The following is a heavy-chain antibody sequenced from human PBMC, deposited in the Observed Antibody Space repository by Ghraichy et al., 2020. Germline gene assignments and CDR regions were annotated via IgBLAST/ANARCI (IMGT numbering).Heavy chain of an antibody. CDR3: APYSSGFGH. CDR2: ISPDGNYR. Sequence: GESLNISCAASGLTLGNYWMNWVRQAPGKGLVWVARISPDGNYRAYADSVRGRLTISRDNAKNTLFLQMHSLRADDTGFYYCAPYSSGFGHWGQGTLVTVSS. J-gene: IGHJ4*02. CDR1: GLTLGNYW. V-gene: IGHV3-74*01. D-gene: IGHD3-22*01.